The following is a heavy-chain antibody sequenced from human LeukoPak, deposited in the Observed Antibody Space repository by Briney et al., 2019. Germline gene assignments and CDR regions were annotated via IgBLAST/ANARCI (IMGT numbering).Heavy chain of an antibody. CDR3: AREGGDGYNYGAFDI. V-gene: IGHV4-30-2*01. CDR2: IYHSGST. Sequence: SETLSLTCTGSGGSISSDDKYWSWIRQPPGKGLEWIGNIYHSGSTNYNPSLKSRVTISVDTSKNQFSLKLSSVTAADTAVYYCAREGGDGYNYGAFDIWGQGTMVTVSS. D-gene: IGHD5-24*01. CDR1: GGSISSDDKY. J-gene: IGHJ3*02.